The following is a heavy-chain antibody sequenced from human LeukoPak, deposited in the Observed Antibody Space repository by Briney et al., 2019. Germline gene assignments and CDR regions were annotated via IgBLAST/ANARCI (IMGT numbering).Heavy chain of an antibody. CDR1: GGSISSGGYY. D-gene: IGHD6-13*01. J-gene: IGHJ4*02. Sequence: SQTLSLTCTVSGGSISSGGYYWSWIRQPPGKGLEWIGYIYHSGSTYYNPSLKSRVTISVDRSKNQFSLKLSSVTAADTAVYYCARESYGSSWTDYWGQGTLVTVSS. CDR3: ARESYGSSWTDY. CDR2: IYHSGST. V-gene: IGHV4-30-2*01.